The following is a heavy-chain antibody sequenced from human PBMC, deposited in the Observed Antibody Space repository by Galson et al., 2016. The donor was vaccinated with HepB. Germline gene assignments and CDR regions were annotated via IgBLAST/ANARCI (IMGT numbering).Heavy chain of an antibody. CDR3: ASAIVGTTYFDY. CDR2: ISYDGSNK. V-gene: IGHV3-30*03. J-gene: IGHJ4*02. D-gene: IGHD1-26*01. Sequence: SLRLSCAASGFSFSNYGMHWARQAPGKGLEWVALISYDGSNKYSTDSVKGRFSISRDDSKNKLYLQMNSLRAEDTALYYCASAIVGTTYFDYWGQGTLVTVSS. CDR1: GFSFSNYG.